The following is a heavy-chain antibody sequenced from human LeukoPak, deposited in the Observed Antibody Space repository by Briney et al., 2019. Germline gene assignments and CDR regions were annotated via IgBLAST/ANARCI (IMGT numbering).Heavy chain of an antibody. CDR1: SGSITGYY. CDR2: VYATGTT. Sequence: PLETLSLTCTVSSGSITGYYWSWIRQPPGKGLEWIGYVYATGTTNYNPSLKTRATISIDTSKNQLSLTLTSVTAADTAVYYCARVGSGGAWFDFWGQGTLVSVSS. D-gene: IGHD6-19*01. CDR3: ARVGSGGAWFDF. V-gene: IGHV4-59*01. J-gene: IGHJ4*02.